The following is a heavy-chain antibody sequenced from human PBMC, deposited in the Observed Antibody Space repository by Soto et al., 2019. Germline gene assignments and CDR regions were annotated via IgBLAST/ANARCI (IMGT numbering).Heavy chain of an antibody. D-gene: IGHD3-22*01. Sequence: QVQLQESGPGLVKPSQTLSLTCTVSGGSISSGGYYWSWIRHHPGKGLEWMGYIYSSGSTYYNPSLRSRVTISADTSKNQFSLKLSSVTAADTAVYYCVRDYDYDSSRNDAFDIWGQGTMVTVSS. CDR1: GGSISSGGYY. V-gene: IGHV4-31*03. CDR2: IYSSGST. CDR3: VRDYDYDSSRNDAFDI. J-gene: IGHJ3*02.